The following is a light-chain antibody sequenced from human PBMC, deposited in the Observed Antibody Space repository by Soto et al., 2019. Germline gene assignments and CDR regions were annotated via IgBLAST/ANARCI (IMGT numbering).Light chain of an antibody. CDR2: AAS. V-gene: IGKV1-39*01. J-gene: IGKJ5*01. CDR1: QRISAY. CDR3: QQRHSTSSVT. Sequence: DIQMTQSPPSLSASVGDRVTLTCRASQRISAYLNWYQQKSGKAPKLLIYAASTLQSGVPPRFSGSGFGTDFTLTINNLQPEDVATYYCQQRHSTSSVTFGQGTQLEIK.